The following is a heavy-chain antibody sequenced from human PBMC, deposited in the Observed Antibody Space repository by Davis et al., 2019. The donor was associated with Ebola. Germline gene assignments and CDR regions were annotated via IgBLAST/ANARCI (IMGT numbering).Heavy chain of an antibody. CDR1: GFTFSNYA. CDR2: IKPDEGEK. Sequence: GGSLRLSCAASGFTFSNYAMHWVRQAPGKGPEWVAIIKPDEGEKYYVDSVKGRFTISRDNAKNSLFLQMDSLRDEDTALYYCASGDGRGRSYDMDVWGQGTTVTVSS. D-gene: IGHD3/OR15-3a*01. J-gene: IGHJ6*02. CDR3: ASGDGRGRSYDMDV. V-gene: IGHV3-7*03.